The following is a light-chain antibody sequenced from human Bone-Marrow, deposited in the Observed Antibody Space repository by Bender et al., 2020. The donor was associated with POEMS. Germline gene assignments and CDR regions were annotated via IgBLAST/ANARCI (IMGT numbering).Light chain of an antibody. V-gene: IGLV3-25*03. Sequence: YDLTQPPSVSVSPGQTARITCSGDALRKQYSYWYQQKPGQAPVLLIYKDFERPSGIPERFSGSSSGTTVTLTISGVQAEDESYYFCQSADNIGTYVLFGGGTKLTVL. CDR2: KDF. J-gene: IGLJ3*02. CDR3: QSADNIGTYVL. CDR1: ALRKQY.